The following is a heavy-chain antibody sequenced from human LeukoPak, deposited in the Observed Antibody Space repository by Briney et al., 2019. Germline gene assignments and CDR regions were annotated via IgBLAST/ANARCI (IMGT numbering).Heavy chain of an antibody. CDR1: GFTFSSYG. Sequence: GGSLRLSCAASGFTFSSYGMSWVRQAPGKGLEWVSAISGSGGSTYYADSVKGRFTISRDNSKNTLYLQMNSLRAEDTAVYYCAKVRAAAITFLDYWGQGTLVTVSS. CDR2: ISGSGGST. V-gene: IGHV3-23*01. J-gene: IGHJ4*02. CDR3: AKVRAAAITFLDY. D-gene: IGHD6-13*01.